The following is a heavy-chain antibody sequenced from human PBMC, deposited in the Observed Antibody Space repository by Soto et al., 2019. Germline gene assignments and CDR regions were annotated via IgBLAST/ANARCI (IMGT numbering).Heavy chain of an antibody. Sequence: SETLSLTCTVSGGSISSYYWSWIRQPPGKGLEWIGYIYYSGSTNYNPSLKSRVTISVDTSKNQFSLKLSSVTAADTAVYYCARVQKRFPFDPWGQGTLVTVSS. D-gene: IGHD3-3*01. CDR3: ARVQKRFPFDP. V-gene: IGHV4-59*01. CDR1: GGSISSYY. CDR2: IYYSGST. J-gene: IGHJ5*02.